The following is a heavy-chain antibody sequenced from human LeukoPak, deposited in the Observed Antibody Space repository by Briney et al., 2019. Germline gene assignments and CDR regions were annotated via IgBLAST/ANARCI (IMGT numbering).Heavy chain of an antibody. CDR1: GFTFSNYA. CDR2: ISGSGGDT. D-gene: IGHD3-3*01. CDR3: AKDYDFWSGYYRHYFDY. Sequence: GGSLRLSCAASGFTFSNYAMSWVRQAPGKGLEWVSTISGSGGDTYYADSVRGRFTIPRDNSKSTLYLQMNSLRAEDTAVYYCAKDYDFWSGYYRHYFDYWGQGTLVTVSS. J-gene: IGHJ4*02. V-gene: IGHV3-23*01.